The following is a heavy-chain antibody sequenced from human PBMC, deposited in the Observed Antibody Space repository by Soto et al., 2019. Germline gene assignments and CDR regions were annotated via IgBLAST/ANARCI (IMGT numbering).Heavy chain of an antibody. D-gene: IGHD2-21*02. CDR1: GGSVSSGSYY. J-gene: IGHJ5*02. CDR2: IYYSGST. Sequence: PSETLSLTCTVSGGSVSSGSYYWSWIRQPPGKGLEWIGYIYYSGSTNYNPSLKSRVTISVDTSKNQFSLKLSSVTAADTAVYYCARDYGGNSLSWFDPWGQGTLVTVSS. CDR3: ARDYGGNSLSWFDP. V-gene: IGHV4-61*01.